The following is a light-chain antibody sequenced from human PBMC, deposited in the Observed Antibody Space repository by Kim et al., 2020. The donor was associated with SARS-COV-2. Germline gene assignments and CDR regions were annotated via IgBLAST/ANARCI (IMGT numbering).Light chain of an antibody. CDR3: QQYHNWPLT. CDR2: GAS. CDR1: QSGSLN. Sequence: VSPGDTATPSSTARQSGSLNLAWYQHKPGQAPRLLIFGASTRASGIPDRFSGSGSETEFTLTISRLQSEDFAVYYCQQYHNWPLTFGGGTKVDIK. J-gene: IGKJ4*01. V-gene: IGKV3-15*01.